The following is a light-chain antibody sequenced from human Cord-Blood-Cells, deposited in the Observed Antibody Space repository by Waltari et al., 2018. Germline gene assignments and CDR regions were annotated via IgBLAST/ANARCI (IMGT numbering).Light chain of an antibody. CDR3: CSYAGSSTWV. CDR2: EVS. V-gene: IGLV2-23*02. CDR1: SSDVGSYNL. J-gene: IGLJ3*02. Sequence: QSALTQPASVYGSPGQSITIPCTGTSSDVGSYNLVSWYQQHPGKAPKLMIYEVSKRPSGVSNRFSGSKSGNTASLTISGLQAEDEADYYCCSYAGSSTWVFGGGTKLTVL.